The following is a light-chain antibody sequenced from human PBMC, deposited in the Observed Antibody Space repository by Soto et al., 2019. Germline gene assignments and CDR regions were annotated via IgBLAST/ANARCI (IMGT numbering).Light chain of an antibody. J-gene: IGLJ3*02. Sequence: QSALTKPRSVSGSPGQSVTISCTGTSSDVGDYNYVSWYQQYPGKPPKLVIYDVSKRPSGVPDRFSGSKSGNTASLTISGLQAEDEADYYCCSFAGSYTFWVFGGGTKLTVL. CDR2: DVS. CDR3: CSFAGSYTFWV. V-gene: IGLV2-11*01. CDR1: SSDVGDYNY.